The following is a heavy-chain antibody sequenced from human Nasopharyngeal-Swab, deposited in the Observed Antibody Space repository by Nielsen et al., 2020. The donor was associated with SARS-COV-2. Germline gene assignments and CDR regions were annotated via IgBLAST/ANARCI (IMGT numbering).Heavy chain of an antibody. CDR1: GLTFSNAA. V-gene: IGHV3-23*01. Sequence: GESLKISCVASGLTFSNAAMNWVRQAPGKGPEWVSGIVGNGASTYYGDSVKGRFTISRDNSKNTVYLQMDSLRAEDTAVYYCAKGRVPVADVWGQGTLVTVSS. CDR3: AKGRVPVADV. D-gene: IGHD6-19*01. J-gene: IGHJ4*02. CDR2: IVGNGAST.